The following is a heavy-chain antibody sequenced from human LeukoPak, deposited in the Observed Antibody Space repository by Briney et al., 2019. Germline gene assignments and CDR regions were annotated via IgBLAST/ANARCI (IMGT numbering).Heavy chain of an antibody. CDR3: ARDGATASFDY. D-gene: IGHD5-12*01. CDR2: ISGSGGST. J-gene: IGHJ4*02. Sequence: GGSLRLSCAASGFTFSSYAMSWVRQAPGKGLEWVSAISGSGGSTYYADSVKGRFTISRDNAKNSLYLQMNSLRAEDTAVYYCARDGATASFDYWGQGTLVTVSS. V-gene: IGHV3-23*01. CDR1: GFTFSSYA.